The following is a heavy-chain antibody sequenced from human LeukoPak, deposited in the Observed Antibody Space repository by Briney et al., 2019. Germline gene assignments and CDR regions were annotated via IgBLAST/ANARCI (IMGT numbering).Heavy chain of an antibody. Sequence: PERSLRLSCAASGFTFSSYAMHWVRQAPGKGLEWVAVISYDGSNKYYADSVKGRFTISRDNSKNTLYLQMNSLRAEDTAVYYCARDHGSSWYYFDYWGQGTLVTVSS. CDR1: GFTFSSYA. CDR3: ARDHGSSWYYFDY. J-gene: IGHJ4*02. D-gene: IGHD6-13*01. V-gene: IGHV3-30*04. CDR2: ISYDGSNK.